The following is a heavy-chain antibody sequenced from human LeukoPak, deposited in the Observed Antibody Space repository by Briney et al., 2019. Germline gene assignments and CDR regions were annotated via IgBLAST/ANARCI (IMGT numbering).Heavy chain of an antibody. CDR3: AKGTYSSSADFDY. Sequence: GGSLRLSCAASGFTFDDYAKNWVRQAPGKGLEWVSGISWNSGSIRYADSVKGRFTISRANAKNSLYLQMNSLRAEDTALYYCAKGTYSSSADFDYWGHGTLVTVSS. CDR2: ISWNSGSI. D-gene: IGHD6-6*01. CDR1: GFTFDDYA. V-gene: IGHV3-9*01. J-gene: IGHJ4*01.